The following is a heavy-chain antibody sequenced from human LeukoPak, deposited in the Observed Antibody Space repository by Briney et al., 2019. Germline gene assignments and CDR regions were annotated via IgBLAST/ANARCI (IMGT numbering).Heavy chain of an antibody. V-gene: IGHV3-23*01. J-gene: IGHJ6*03. D-gene: IGHD3-10*01. CDR1: GFTFNDYG. CDR2: ISGSGGTS. Sequence: PGGSLRLSCAASGFTFNDYGMTWVRQAPGKGLEWVSSISGSGGTSYYADSVKGRFTISRDSAKNMLFLQMNRLRAEDTAVYYCAKSPYFYNSGRSVDVWGKGTTVTVS. CDR3: AKSPYFYNSGRSVDV.